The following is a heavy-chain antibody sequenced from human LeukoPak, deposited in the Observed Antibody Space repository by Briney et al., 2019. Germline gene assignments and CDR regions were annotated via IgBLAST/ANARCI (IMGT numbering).Heavy chain of an antibody. V-gene: IGHV3-23*01. J-gene: IGHJ4*02. CDR3: AKYGGLLWFGELLLLDY. CDR2: ISGSGGST. CDR1: GFTFSSYA. D-gene: IGHD3-10*01. Sequence: GGSLRLSCAASGFTFSSYAMHWVRQAPGKGLEWVSAISGSGGSTYYADSVKGRFTISRDNSKNTLYLQMNSLRAEDTAVYYCAKYGGLLWFGELLLLDYWGQGTLVTVSS.